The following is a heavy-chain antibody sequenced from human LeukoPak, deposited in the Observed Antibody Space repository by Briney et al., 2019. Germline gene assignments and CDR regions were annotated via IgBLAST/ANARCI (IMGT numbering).Heavy chain of an antibody. CDR1: GYTFTAYY. Sequence: ASVKVSCKASGYTFTAYYLHWVRQAPGQGLEWLGWTNPNDGGTKYAQKFQGRVTMTRDTSINTAYMELSRLRSDDTAVYYCARATNFYYYYGMDVWGQGTTVTVSS. J-gene: IGHJ6*02. CDR3: ARATNFYYYYGMDV. CDR2: TNPNDGGT. D-gene: IGHD1-26*01. V-gene: IGHV1-2*02.